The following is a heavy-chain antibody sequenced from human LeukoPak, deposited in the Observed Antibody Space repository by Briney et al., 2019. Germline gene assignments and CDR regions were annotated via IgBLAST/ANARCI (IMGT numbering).Heavy chain of an antibody. CDR1: GGSFSDYY. Sequence: SETLSLSCAVYGGSFSDYYWSWIRQSPGKGLEWIGEINHSGSTNYTPSLKSRVTISVDTSKNQFSLKLSSVTAADTAVYYCARGGDSSAYYLLDAFDIWGQGTMVTVSS. J-gene: IGHJ3*02. V-gene: IGHV4-34*01. D-gene: IGHD3-22*01. CDR3: ARGGDSSAYYLLDAFDI. CDR2: INHSGST.